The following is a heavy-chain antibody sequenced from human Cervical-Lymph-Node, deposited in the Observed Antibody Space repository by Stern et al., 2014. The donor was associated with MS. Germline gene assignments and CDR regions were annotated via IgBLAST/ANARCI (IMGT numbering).Heavy chain of an antibody. D-gene: IGHD6-13*01. Sequence: QVKLVESGAEVTKPGSSVKVSCKASGGTFSKFPSSWVRQAPGQGLEWMGGIFPVLVTPTYAQEFRGRVTITADVSTSTVYMELSSLRSDDTAVYYCALSSETSDRWYSLGYDLWGQGTLVTVSS. J-gene: IGHJ5*02. CDR2: IFPVLVTP. CDR1: GGTFSKFP. CDR3: ALSSETSDRWYSLGYDL. V-gene: IGHV1-69*01.